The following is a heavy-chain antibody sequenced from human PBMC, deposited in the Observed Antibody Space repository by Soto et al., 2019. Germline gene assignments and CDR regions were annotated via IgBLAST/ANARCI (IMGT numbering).Heavy chain of an antibody. V-gene: IGHV4-59*08. CDR2: IYYSGST. J-gene: IGHJ4*02. D-gene: IGHD3-10*01. Sequence: PSETLSLTCTVSGGSISSYYWSWIRQPPGKGLEWIGYIYYSGSTNYNPSLKSRVTISVDTSKDQFSLKLSSVTAADTAVYYCAGLRYYYGPFDYWGQGTLVTVSS. CDR3: AGLRYYYGPFDY. CDR1: GGSISSYY.